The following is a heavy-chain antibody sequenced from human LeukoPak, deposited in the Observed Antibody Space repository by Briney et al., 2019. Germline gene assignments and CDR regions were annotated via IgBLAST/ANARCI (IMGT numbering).Heavy chain of an antibody. D-gene: IGHD1-26*01. V-gene: IGHV3-66*01. CDR1: GFTVSNNY. CDR2: IYSGDST. J-gene: IGHJ4*02. Sequence: GGSLRLSCAASGFTVSNNYMTWVRQALGKGLEWVSIIYSGDSTYYADSVKGRFTISRDNSKNTLYLQMNSLRVEDTAVYYCARDIGSYYNYWGQGTLVTVSS. CDR3: ARDIGSYYNY.